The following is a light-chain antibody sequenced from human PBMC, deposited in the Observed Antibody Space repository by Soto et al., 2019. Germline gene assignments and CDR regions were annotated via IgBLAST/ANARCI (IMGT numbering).Light chain of an antibody. CDR1: SSDVGGYNY. Sequence: QSVLTQPASVSGSPGQSITISCTGTSSDVGGYNYVSWYQQHPGKVPKVMIFEVSNRPSGISHRFSGSKAGNTASLTISGLQAEDEADYYCSSYSSTSTPWVFGGGTKLTVL. V-gene: IGLV2-14*01. CDR3: SSYSSTSTPWV. J-gene: IGLJ3*02. CDR2: EVS.